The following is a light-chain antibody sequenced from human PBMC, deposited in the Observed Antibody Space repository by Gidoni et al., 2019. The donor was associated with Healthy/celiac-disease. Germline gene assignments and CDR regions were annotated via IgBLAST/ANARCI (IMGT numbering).Light chain of an antibody. Sequence: DIQMTQSPSTLSASVGERVTITCRASQSISSWLAWYPQKPGKAPKLLIYDASSLESGVPSRFSGSGSGTEFTLTISSLQPDDFATYYCQQYNSYSWTFGQGTKVEIK. CDR1: QSISSW. J-gene: IGKJ1*01. V-gene: IGKV1-5*01. CDR2: DAS. CDR3: QQYNSYSWT.